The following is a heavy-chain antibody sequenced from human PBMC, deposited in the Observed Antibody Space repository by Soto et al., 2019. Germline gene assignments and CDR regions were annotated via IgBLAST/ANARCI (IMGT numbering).Heavy chain of an antibody. CDR1: GYIFNNYG. D-gene: IGHD6-13*01. CDR2: ISAYNGDT. CDR3: ARASSSWYNYYYGMDV. V-gene: IGHV1-18*04. Sequence: ASVKVSCKASGYIFNNYGINWVRQAPGQGLEWMGWISAYNGDTNYVQNLQGRVTMTTDTSTSTAYLELRSLRSDDTAVYYCARASSSWYNYYYGMDVWGQGTTVTVS. J-gene: IGHJ6*02.